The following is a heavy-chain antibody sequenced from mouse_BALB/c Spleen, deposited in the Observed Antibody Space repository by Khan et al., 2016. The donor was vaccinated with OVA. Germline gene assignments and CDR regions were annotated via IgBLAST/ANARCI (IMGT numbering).Heavy chain of an antibody. Sequence: QVQLKQSGAELVKAGASVKMSCKASGYTFTSYWMHWVKQRLGQGLEWFAETNPTNGRTYYNEKFKSKATMTVDKSSRTAYMLLSGPTFEDSAVDDWARNKKIVATDFDYGGQGTTLTVAS. D-gene: IGHD1-1*01. CDR2: TNPTNGRT. CDR3: ARNKKIVATDFDY. J-gene: IGHJ2*01. V-gene: IGHV1S81*02. CDR1: GYTFTSYW.